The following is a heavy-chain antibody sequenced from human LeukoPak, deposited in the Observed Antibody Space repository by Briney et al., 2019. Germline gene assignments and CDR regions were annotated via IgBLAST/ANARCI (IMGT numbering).Heavy chain of an antibody. Sequence: GGSLRLSCAASRFTFSNYGMHWVRQAPGKGLEWVAFIRYDGSSKYYADSVKGRFTISRDNSKNTLYLQMNSLRAEDTALYYCAREYIQYSYGYGGAVYWGQGTLVTVSS. V-gene: IGHV3-30*02. CDR1: RFTFSNYG. CDR3: AREYIQYSYGYGGAVY. J-gene: IGHJ4*02. CDR2: IRYDGSSK. D-gene: IGHD5-18*01.